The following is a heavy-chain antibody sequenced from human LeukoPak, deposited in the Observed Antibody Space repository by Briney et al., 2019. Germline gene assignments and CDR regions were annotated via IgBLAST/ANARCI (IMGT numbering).Heavy chain of an antibody. J-gene: IGHJ4*02. CDR3: GSRVLGYSYFNASDY. CDR1: GFTFSSYS. CDR2: ISSSSSTI. V-gene: IGHV3-48*01. Sequence: GGSLRLSCAASGFTFSSYSMNWVRQAPGKGLEWVSYISSSSSTIYYADSVKGRFTISRDNAKNSLYLQMNSLRAEDTAVYYCGSRVLGYSYFNASDYWGQGTLVTVSS. D-gene: IGHD5-18*01.